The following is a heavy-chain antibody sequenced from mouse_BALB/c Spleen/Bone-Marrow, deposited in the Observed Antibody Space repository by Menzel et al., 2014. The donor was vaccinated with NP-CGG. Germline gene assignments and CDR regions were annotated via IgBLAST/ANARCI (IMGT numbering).Heavy chain of an antibody. D-gene: IGHD2-3*01. J-gene: IGHJ2*01. V-gene: IGHV4-1*02. CDR1: GFDFSRFW. CDR2: INPDSSTI. CDR3: ARLGYYGYFAC. Sequence: EVQLVESGGGLVQPGGSLKLSCAASGFDFSRFWMSWVRQAPGKGLEWIGEINPDSSTINYTPSLKDKFIISRDNAKNTLYLQMNKVRSEDTALYYCARLGYYGYFACWGQGTTLTVSS.